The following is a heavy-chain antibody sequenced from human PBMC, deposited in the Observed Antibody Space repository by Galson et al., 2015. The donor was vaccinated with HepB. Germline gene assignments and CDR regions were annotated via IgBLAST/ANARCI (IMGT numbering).Heavy chain of an antibody. Sequence: ETLSLTCAVYGGSFSGYYWSWIRQPPGKGLEWIGEINHSGSTNYNPSLKNPVTISVDTSKNQFSLKLSSVTAADTAVYYCASLLSYSSSWYGNWFDPWGQGTLVTVSS. V-gene: IGHV4-34*01. CDR3: ASLLSYSSSWYGNWFDP. J-gene: IGHJ5*02. CDR1: GGSFSGYY. D-gene: IGHD6-13*01. CDR2: INHSGST.